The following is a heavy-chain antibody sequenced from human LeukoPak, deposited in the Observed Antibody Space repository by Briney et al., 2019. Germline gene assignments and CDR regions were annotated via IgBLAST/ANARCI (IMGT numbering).Heavy chain of an antibody. CDR1: GFTFSSYA. CDR2: ISGSSGST. V-gene: IGHV3-23*01. J-gene: IGHJ4*02. Sequence: GGSLRLSCAASGFTFSSYAMSWVRQAPGKGLEWVSAISGSSGSTYYADSVKGRFTISRDNSKNTLYLQMNSLRAEDTAVYYCVKAVGYGDYSIDYWGQGTLVTVSS. CDR3: VKAVGYGDYSIDY. D-gene: IGHD4-17*01.